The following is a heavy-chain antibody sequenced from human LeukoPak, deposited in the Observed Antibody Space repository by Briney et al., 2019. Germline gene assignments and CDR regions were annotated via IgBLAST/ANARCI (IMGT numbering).Heavy chain of an antibody. D-gene: IGHD6-19*01. CDR3: ARGKWLAYFDY. CDR2: IIPIFGTA. J-gene: IGHJ4*02. V-gene: IGHV1-69*05. CDR1: AGTFSSYA. Sequence: GASVKVSCKASAGTFSSYAISWVRQAPGQGLEWMGGIIPIFGTANYAQKFQGRVTITTDESTSTAYMELSSLRSEDTAVYYCARGKWLAYFDYWGQGTLVTVSS.